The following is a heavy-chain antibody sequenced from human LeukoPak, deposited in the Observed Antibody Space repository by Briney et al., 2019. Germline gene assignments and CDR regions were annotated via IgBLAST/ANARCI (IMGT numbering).Heavy chain of an antibody. CDR2: ISSSSSPI. J-gene: IGHJ4*02. Sequence: GGSLRLSCAASGFTFSSYSMNWVRQAPGKGPEWVSYISSSSSPIYYADSVKGRFTISRDNAKNSLYLQMSSLRAEDTAVYYCARGTGFDYWGPGTLVTVSS. CDR1: GFTFSSYS. CDR3: ARGTGFDY. D-gene: IGHD3/OR15-3a*01. V-gene: IGHV3-48*04.